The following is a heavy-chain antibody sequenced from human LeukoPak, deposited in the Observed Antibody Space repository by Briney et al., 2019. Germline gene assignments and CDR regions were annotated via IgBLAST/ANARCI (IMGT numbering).Heavy chain of an antibody. CDR2: IIPILGIA. CDR1: GGTFSSYA. J-gene: IGHJ6*02. V-gene: IGHV1-69*04. Sequence: SVKVSCKASGGTFSSYAISWVRQAPGQGLEWMGRIIPILGIANYAQKFQGRVTITADRSTSTAYMELSSLRSEDTAVYYCARDPYPDGMDVWGQGTTVTVSS. CDR3: ARDPYPDGMDV.